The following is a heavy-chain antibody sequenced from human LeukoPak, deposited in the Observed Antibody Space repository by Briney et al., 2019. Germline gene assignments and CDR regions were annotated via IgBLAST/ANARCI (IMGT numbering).Heavy chain of an antibody. CDR2: ISPDGNKR. Sequence: PGGSLTLSCAASGFDFSTSWMGWVRQAPGKGLEWVINISPDGNKRYSVDSVKGRFTISRDNAENSLYLQMKGLEVEDTAMYYCTRDGSGWSVYWGQGALVTVSS. V-gene: IGHV3-7*01. D-gene: IGHD6-19*01. J-gene: IGHJ4*02. CDR3: TRDGSGWSVY. CDR1: GFDFSTSW.